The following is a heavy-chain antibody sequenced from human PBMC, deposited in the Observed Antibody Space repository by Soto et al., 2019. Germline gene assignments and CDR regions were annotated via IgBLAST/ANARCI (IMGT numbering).Heavy chain of an antibody. CDR3: ARDPLVGATDDYYGMDV. CDR1: GFTFSSYW. CDR2: INSDGSST. Sequence: EVQLVESGGGLVQPGGSLRLSCSASGFTFSSYWMHWVRQAPGKGLVWVSRINSDGSSTSYADSVKGRFTISRDNAQNTLYLQMNSMRAEDTAVDYCARDPLVGATDDYYGMDVWGQGTTVTVSS. V-gene: IGHV3-74*01. J-gene: IGHJ6*02. D-gene: IGHD1-26*01.